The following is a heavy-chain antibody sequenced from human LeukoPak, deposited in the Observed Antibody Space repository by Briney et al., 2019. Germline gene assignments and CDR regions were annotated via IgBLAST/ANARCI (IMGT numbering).Heavy chain of an antibody. D-gene: IGHD3-3*01. CDR2: INHSGST. J-gene: IGHJ6*03. CDR1: GGSFSGYY. V-gene: IGHV4-34*01. CDR3: ARGLGDDFWSGYCNGYYYMDV. Sequence: SETLSLTCAVYGGSFSGYYWSWIRQPPGKGLEWIGEINHSGSTNYNPSLKSRVTISVDTSKNQFSLKLSSVTAADTAVYYCARGLGDDFWSGYCNGYYYMDVWGKGTTVTVSS.